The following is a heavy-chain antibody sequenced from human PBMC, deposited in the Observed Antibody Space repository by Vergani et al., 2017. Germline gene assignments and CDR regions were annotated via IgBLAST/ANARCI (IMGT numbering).Heavy chain of an antibody. CDR3: ALYYYDSSGYPPLFDY. CDR2: IKQDGSEK. V-gene: IGHV3-7*01. CDR1: GFTFSSYW. J-gene: IGHJ4*02. Sequence: EVQLVESGGGLVQPGGSLRLSCAASGFTFSSYWMSWVRQAPGKGLEWVANIKQDGSEKYYVDSVKGRFTISRDNAKNSLYLQMNSLRAEDTAVYYCALYYYDSSGYPPLFDYWGQGTLVTVSS. D-gene: IGHD3-22*01.